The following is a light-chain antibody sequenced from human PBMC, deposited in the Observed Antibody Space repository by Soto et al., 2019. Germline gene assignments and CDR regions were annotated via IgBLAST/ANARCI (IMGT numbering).Light chain of an antibody. CDR3: QHYGTAPWT. V-gene: IGKV3-20*01. CDR1: QRVGGSY. J-gene: IGKJ1*01. Sequence: EIVLTQSPGTLSLSPGERATLSCRASQRVGGSYLAWYQQKPGQAPRLLIYGASSRATGIPDRFSGSGSGTDFTLTISRLETEDFAVYNCQHYGTAPWTFGQGTKVDIK. CDR2: GAS.